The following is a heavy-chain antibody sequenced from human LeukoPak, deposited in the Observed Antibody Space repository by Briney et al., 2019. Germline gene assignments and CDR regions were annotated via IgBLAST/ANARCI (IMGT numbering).Heavy chain of an antibody. CDR3: ARDPSYGSGSYLY. Sequence: PGGSLRLSCAASGFTVGSNYMSWVRQAPGKGLEWVSIIYSDGSAYYADSVKGRFTISRDNSKNTLYLQMNSLRAEDTAVYYCARDPSYGSGSYLYWGQGTLVTVSS. J-gene: IGHJ4*02. V-gene: IGHV3-53*01. CDR1: GFTVGSNY. D-gene: IGHD3-10*01. CDR2: IYSDGSA.